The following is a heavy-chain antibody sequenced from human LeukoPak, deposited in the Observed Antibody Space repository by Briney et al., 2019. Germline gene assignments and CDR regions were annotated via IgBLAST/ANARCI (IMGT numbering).Heavy chain of an antibody. D-gene: IGHD4-17*01. CDR1: GGSISSSSYY. J-gene: IGHJ4*02. V-gene: IGHV4-39*07. Sequence: SETLSLTCTVSGGSISSSSYYWGWIRQPPGKGLEWIGSIYYSGSTHYNPSLKSRVTISVDTSKNQFSLKLSSVTAADTAVYYCARDLYGDYAINDYWGQGTLVTVSS. CDR2: IYYSGST. CDR3: ARDLYGDYAINDY.